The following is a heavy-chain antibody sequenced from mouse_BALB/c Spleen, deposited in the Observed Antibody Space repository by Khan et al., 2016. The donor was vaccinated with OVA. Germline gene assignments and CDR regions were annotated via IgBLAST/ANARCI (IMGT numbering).Heavy chain of an antibody. V-gene: IGHV2-6-7*01. CDR3: ARELRLGGFAY. Sequence: VQLLETGPGLVAPSQSLSITCTVSGFSLTGFGINWVRQPPGKGLEWLGMIWSDGSTDYNSVLKSRLSINKDDSKSQVFLKMNSLQTDDTARFYCARELRLGGFAYWGQGTLVTVSA. J-gene: IGHJ3*01. CDR1: GFSLTGFG. CDR2: IWSDGST. D-gene: IGHD1-2*01.